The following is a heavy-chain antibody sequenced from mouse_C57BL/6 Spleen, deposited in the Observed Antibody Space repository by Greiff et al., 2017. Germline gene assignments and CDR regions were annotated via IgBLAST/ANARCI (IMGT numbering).Heavy chain of an antibody. CDR3: ARGKLTGILY. D-gene: IGHD4-1*01. Sequence: QVQLKQPGAELVMPGASVKLSCKASGYTFTSYWMHWVKQRPGQGLEWIGEIDPSDNYTNYNQKFKGKSTLTVDKSSSTAYMQLSSLTSEDSAVYYCARGKLTGILYWGQGTTLTVSS. CDR2: IDPSDNYT. J-gene: IGHJ2*01. CDR1: GYTFTSYW. V-gene: IGHV1-69*01.